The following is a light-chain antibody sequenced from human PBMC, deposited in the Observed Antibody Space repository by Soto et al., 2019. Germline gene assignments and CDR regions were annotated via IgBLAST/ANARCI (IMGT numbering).Light chain of an antibody. V-gene: IGKV1-5*01. CDR1: QSISTW. CDR3: QQYNNYWT. CDR2: DAS. J-gene: IGKJ1*01. Sequence: DIQRTQSPSTLSASVGDRVTITCRASQSISTWLAWYQQKPGKAPKVLIYDASNLESGVPSRFSGSGSGTEFTLTISSLQPDDFASYYCQQYNNYWTFGQGTKVDI.